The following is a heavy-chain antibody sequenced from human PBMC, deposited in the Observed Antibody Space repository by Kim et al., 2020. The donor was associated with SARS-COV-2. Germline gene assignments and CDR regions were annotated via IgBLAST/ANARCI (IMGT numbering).Heavy chain of an antibody. V-gene: IGHV1-8*01. CDR1: GYTFTSYD. CDR2: MNPNSGNT. Sequence: ASVKVSCKASGYTFTSYDINWVRQATGQGLEWMGWMNPNSGNTGYAQKFQGRVTMTRNTSISTAYMELSSLRSEDTAVYYCARVFGTTPFYYYYDMDVWGQGTTVTVSS. CDR3: ARVFGTTPFYYYYDMDV. D-gene: IGHD1-7*01. J-gene: IGHJ6*02.